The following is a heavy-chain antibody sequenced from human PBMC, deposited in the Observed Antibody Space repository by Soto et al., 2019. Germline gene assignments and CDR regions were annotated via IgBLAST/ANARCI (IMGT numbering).Heavy chain of an antibody. V-gene: IGHV3-53*01. CDR2: INSGGNT. D-gene: IGHD3-3*01. CDR1: GFTVSSNY. CDR3: ARVPTIFGVVTTYYGMDV. J-gene: IGHJ6*02. Sequence: EVQLVESGGGLIQPGGSLRLSCAASGFTVSSNYMSWVRQAPGKGLEWVSVINSGGNTYYADSVKGRFTISRDNSKNALYLQMNSLSAEDTAVYYCARVPTIFGVVTTYYGMDVWGQGTTVTVSS.